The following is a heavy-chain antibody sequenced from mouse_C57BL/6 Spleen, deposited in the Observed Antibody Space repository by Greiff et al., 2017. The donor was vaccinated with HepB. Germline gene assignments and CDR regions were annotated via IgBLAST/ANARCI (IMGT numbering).Heavy chain of an antibody. CDR3: ARWNYGNHGGAMDY. Sequence: VQLQQSGPELVKPGASVKISCKASGYTFTDYYMNWVKQSHGKSLEWIGDINPNNGGTSYNQKFKGKATLTVDKSSSTAYMELRSLTSEDSAVYYCARWNYGNHGGAMDYWGQGTSVTVSS. CDR2: INPNNGGT. D-gene: IGHD2-1*01. CDR1: GYTFTDYY. V-gene: IGHV1-26*01. J-gene: IGHJ4*01.